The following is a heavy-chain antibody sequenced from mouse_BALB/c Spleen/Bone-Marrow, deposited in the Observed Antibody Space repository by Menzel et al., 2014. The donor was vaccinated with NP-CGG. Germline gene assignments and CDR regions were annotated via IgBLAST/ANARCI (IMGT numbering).Heavy chain of an antibody. CDR3: SREGAY. CDR1: GYTFTNYY. V-gene: IGHV1S81*02. Sequence: QVTLKESGAELVKPGASVKLSCKASGYTFTNYYMYWVKQRPGQGLEWIGEITPSNGGSNFIEKFKNKATLTVDKSSSTAYMQLSSPTSEDSAVYYCSREGAYWGQGTLVTVSA. CDR2: ITPSNGGS. J-gene: IGHJ3*01.